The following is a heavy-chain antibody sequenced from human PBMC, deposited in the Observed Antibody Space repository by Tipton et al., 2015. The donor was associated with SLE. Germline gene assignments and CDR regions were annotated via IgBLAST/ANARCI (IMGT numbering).Heavy chain of an antibody. V-gene: IGHV4-4*07. CDR2: IYSSGST. CDR3: ARDSNNWPLDY. J-gene: IGHJ4*02. CDR1: GGSISSYY. Sequence: TLSLTCTVSGGSISSYYWSWIRQPAGKGPEWIGRIYSSGSTDYNPSLKSRVTMSLDKSKNQFSLKVNSVTAADTGVYYCARDSNNWPLDYWGQGTLVTVSS. D-gene: IGHD1-20*01.